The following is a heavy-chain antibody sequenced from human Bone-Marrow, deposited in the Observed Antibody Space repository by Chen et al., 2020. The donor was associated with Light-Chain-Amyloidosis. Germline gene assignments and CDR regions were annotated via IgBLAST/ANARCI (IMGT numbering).Heavy chain of an antibody. CDR3: ARRRDGYNFDY. J-gene: IGHJ4*02. CDR1: GYTFPNYW. D-gene: IGHD5-12*01. Sequence: EVQLEQSGPEVKKPGESLKISCKGSGYTFPNYWIGWVRQMPGKGLEWMGVIYPDDSDARYSPSFEGQVTISADKSITTGYLQWRSLKASDTAMYYCARRRDGYNFDYGGQGTLVTVSS. CDR2: IYPDDSDA. V-gene: IGHV5-51*01.